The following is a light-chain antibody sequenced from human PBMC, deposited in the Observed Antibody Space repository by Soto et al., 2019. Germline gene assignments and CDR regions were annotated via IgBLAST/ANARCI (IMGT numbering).Light chain of an antibody. CDR2: GNS. CDR3: QSYYSSLSAYV. CDR1: SSNIGAGYD. V-gene: IGLV1-40*01. Sequence: QSALAQPPSVSGAAGQKVTISCTGSSSNIGAGYDLHWYQQLPGTAPKLLLYGNSNRPSGVPDRFSGSKSGTSASLAITGLQAEDEADYSCQSYYSSLSAYVFGTGTKVTVL. J-gene: IGLJ1*01.